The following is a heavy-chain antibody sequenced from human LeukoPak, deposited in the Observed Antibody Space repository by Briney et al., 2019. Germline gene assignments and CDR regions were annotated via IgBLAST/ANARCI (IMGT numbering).Heavy chain of an antibody. CDR2: IYDSGST. D-gene: IGHD4-17*01. CDR3: ARTYYGDKKASYGMDV. Sequence: SETLSLTCTVSGGSIRSSYYYWGWIRQPPGKGLEWIGSIYDSGSTYYNPSLKSRVTISVDTSKNQFSLKLSSVTAADTAVYYCARTYYGDKKASYGMDVWGQGTTVTVSS. V-gene: IGHV4-39*07. CDR1: GGSIRSSYYY. J-gene: IGHJ6*02.